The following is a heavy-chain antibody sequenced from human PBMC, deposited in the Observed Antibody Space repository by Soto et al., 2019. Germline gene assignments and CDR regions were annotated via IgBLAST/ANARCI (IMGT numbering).Heavy chain of an antibody. Sequence: SETLSLTCTVSGDSISSYYWSWIRQPPGKGLEWIGYIYYSGSTNYNPSLKSRVTISVDTSKNQFSLKLSSVTAADTAVYYCARNVLENWFDPWGQGTLVTSPQ. D-gene: IGHD1-1*01. V-gene: IGHV4-59*01. CDR2: IYYSGST. J-gene: IGHJ5*02. CDR3: ARNVLENWFDP. CDR1: GDSISSYY.